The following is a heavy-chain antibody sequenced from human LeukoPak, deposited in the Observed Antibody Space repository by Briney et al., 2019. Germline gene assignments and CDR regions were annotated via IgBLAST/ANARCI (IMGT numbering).Heavy chain of an antibody. V-gene: IGHV3-23*01. CDR3: AKGVSSLTFSFDY. Sequence: PGGSLRLSCAASGFIFSSYAMSWVRQAPGKGLEWVSSISGGSTYYADSVKGRFTISRDNSKNTLFLQMNSLRAEDTAVYYCAKGVSSLTFSFDYWGQGTLVTVSS. D-gene: IGHD6-13*01. CDR2: ISGGST. J-gene: IGHJ4*02. CDR1: GFIFSSYA.